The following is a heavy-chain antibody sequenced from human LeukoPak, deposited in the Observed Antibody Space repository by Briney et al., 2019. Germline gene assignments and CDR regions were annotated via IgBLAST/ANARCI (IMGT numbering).Heavy chain of an antibody. D-gene: IGHD6-13*01. V-gene: IGHV3-21*04. CDR2: VSSTGEDT. Sequence: NPGGSLRLSCAASGFSFNRYTMNWVRQAPGRGQEWVASVSSTGEDTYYGDSVKGRFTISRDNTENSLSLQMNSLRAEDTALYYCASPYSTSWNDAFDAWGRGTMVTVSS. CDR3: ASPYSTSWNDAFDA. CDR1: GFSFNRYT. J-gene: IGHJ3*01.